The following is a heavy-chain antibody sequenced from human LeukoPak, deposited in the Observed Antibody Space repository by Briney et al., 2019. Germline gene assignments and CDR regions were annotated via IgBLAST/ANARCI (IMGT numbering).Heavy chain of an antibody. V-gene: IGHV4-34*01. CDR1: GGSFSGYY. J-gene: IGHJ6*02. CDR2: INHGGST. D-gene: IGHD2-2*01. Sequence: SETLSLTCAVYGGSFSGYYWSWIRQPPGKGLEWIGEINHGGSTNYNPSLKSRVTTSVDTSKNQFSLKLSSVTAADTAVYYCARGFGPDIVVEPAAPYYYYGMDVWGQGTTVTVSS. CDR3: ARGFGPDIVVEPAAPYYYYGMDV.